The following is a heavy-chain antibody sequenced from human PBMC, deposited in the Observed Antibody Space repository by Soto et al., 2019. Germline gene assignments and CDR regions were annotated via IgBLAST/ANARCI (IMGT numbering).Heavy chain of an antibody. CDR2: IYYSGST. Sequence: PSETLSLTCTVSGGSISSSSYYWGWIRQPPGKGLEWIGSIYYSGSTYYNPSLKSRVTISVDTSKNQFSLKLSSVTAADTAVYYCARTSYYDFWSGSMRRYYFDYWGQGTLVTVSS. D-gene: IGHD3-3*01. CDR3: ARTSYYDFWSGSMRRYYFDY. J-gene: IGHJ4*02. V-gene: IGHV4-39*01. CDR1: GGSISSSSYY.